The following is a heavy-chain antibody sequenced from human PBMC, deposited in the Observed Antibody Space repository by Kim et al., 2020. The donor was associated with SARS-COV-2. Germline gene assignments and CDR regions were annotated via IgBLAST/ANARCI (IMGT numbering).Heavy chain of an antibody. V-gene: IGHV4-31*03. J-gene: IGHJ3*02. CDR2: IYYSGST. Sequence: SETLSLTCTVSGGSISSGGYYWSWIRQHPGKGLEWIGYIYYSGSTYYNPSLKSRVTISVDTSKNQFSLKLSSVTAADTAVYYCARLEMATITSPDAFDIWGQGTMVTVSS. CDR3: ARLEMATITSPDAFDI. CDR1: GGSISSGGYY. D-gene: IGHD5-12*01.